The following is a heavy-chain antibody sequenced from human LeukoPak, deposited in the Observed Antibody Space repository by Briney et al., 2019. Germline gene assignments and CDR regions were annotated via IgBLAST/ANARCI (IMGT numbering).Heavy chain of an antibody. V-gene: IGHV3-33*03. J-gene: IGHJ4*02. CDR3: TDLFAY. Sequence: GGSLRLSCAASGFTFSSYGMHWVRQSPCKGLEWVAVIWYDGSNKYYADSVKGRFTISRDNSKNTLYLQMNSLRAEDTAVYYCTDLFAYWGQGTLVTVSS. CDR2: IWYDGSNK. CDR1: GFTFSSYG.